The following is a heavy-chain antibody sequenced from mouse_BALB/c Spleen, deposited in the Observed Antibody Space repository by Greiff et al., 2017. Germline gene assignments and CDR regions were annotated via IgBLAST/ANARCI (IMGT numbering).Heavy chain of an antibody. CDR1: GFTFSSFG. J-gene: IGHJ4*01. Sequence: EAKLMESGGGLVQPGGSRKLSCAASGFTFSSFGMHWVRQAPEKGLEWVAYISSGSSTIYYADTVKGRFTISRDNPKNTLFLQMTSLRSEDTAMYYCARLRRDLYAMDYWGQGTSVTVSS. D-gene: IGHD2-12*01. CDR3: ARLRRDLYAMDY. V-gene: IGHV5-17*02. CDR2: ISSGSSTI.